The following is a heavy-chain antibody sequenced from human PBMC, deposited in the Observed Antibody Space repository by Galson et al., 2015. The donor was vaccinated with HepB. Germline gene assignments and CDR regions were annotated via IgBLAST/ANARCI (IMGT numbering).Heavy chain of an antibody. D-gene: IGHD6-19*01. J-gene: IGHJ4*02. CDR1: GFTFDDYA. CDR2: ISGSGGST. V-gene: IGHV3-23*01. Sequence: SLRLSCAASGFTFDDYAMHWVRQAPGKGLEWVSAISGSGGSTYYADSVKGRFTISRDNSKNTLYLQMNSLRAEDTAVYYCAKGSDSSGWYYFDYWGQGTLVTVSS. CDR3: AKGSDSSGWYYFDY.